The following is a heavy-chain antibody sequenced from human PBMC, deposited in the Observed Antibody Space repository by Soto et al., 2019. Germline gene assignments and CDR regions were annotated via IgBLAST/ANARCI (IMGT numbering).Heavy chain of an antibody. D-gene: IGHD5-18*01. J-gene: IGHJ5*02. CDR2: LIPIFGTA. CDR3: ARERLARLGEVYSYGYVGRIDP. CDR1: GGTFSSDA. Sequence: QVQLVQSGAEVKKPGSSVKVSCKASGGTFSSDAISWVRQAPGQGLEWMGGLIPIFGTANYAQKFQSRVTITADASTSTAYMELSSLRSEDTAVYYCARERLARLGEVYSYGYVGRIDPWGQGTLVTVSS. V-gene: IGHV1-69*01.